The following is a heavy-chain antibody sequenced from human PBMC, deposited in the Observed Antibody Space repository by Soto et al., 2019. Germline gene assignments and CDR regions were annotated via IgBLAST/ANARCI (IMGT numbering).Heavy chain of an antibody. CDR3: TRELRAVPGTRGPFHY. Sequence: PSQTLSLTCVISGDSVSSNTAAWSWIRQSPSRGLEWLGRTFYRSQWHNDYAASVRSRVTIIPDTSKNQFSLQLNSVTPEDTAVYDCTRELRAVPGTRGPFHYGGQGILVTVS. CDR2: TFYRSQWHN. CDR1: GDSVSSNTAA. V-gene: IGHV6-1*01. D-gene: IGHD1-1*01. J-gene: IGHJ4*02.